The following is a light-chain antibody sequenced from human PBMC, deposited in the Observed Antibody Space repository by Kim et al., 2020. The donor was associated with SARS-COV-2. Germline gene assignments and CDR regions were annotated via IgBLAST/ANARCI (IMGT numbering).Light chain of an antibody. CDR2: TNN. Sequence: QSVLTQPPSASGTPGQRVTISCSGSSSNIGSNAVSWYQQLPGTAPKLLIYTNNQRPSGVPDRFSGSKSGTSASLSISVLQSEDETDYCCATWDDTLNTVVFGAGTKVTVL. CDR3: ATWDDTLNTVV. V-gene: IGLV1-44*01. J-gene: IGLJ1*01. CDR1: SSNIGSNA.